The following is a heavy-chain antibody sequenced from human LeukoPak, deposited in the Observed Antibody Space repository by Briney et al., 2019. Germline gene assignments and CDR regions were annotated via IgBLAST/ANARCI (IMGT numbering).Heavy chain of an antibody. J-gene: IGHJ4*02. CDR2: IYYSGST. D-gene: IGHD6-13*01. CDR3: ARHIIVGQLVGGFDY. CDR1: GGSISSYY. V-gene: IGHV4-59*08. Sequence: PSETLSLTCTVSGGSISSYYWSWIRQPPGKGLEWIGYIYYSGSTNYNPSLKSRVTISVDTSKNQFSLKLSSVTAADTAVYYCARHIIVGQLVGGFDYWGQGTLVTVSS.